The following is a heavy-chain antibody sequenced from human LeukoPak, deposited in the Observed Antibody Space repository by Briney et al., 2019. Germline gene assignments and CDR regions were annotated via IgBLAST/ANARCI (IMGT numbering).Heavy chain of an antibody. CDR1: GFTFSSYG. J-gene: IGHJ4*02. V-gene: IGHV3-30*18. CDR2: ISYDGSNK. Sequence: GGSLRLSCAASGFTFSSYGMHWVRQAPGKGLEWVAVISYDGSNKYYADSVKGRFTISRDNSKNTLYLQMNSLRAEDTAVYYCAKDTGDVSIYQRGYSGYDWGYFDYWGQGTLVTVSS. D-gene: IGHD5-12*01. CDR3: AKDTGDVSIYQRGYSGYDWGYFDY.